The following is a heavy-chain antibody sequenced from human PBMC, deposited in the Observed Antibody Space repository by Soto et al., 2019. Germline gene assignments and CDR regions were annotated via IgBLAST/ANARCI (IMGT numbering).Heavy chain of an antibody. CDR1: GFTFSSYS. Sequence: PGGSLRLSCAASGFTFSSYSMNWVRQAPGKGLEWVSSISSSSSYIYYAGSVKGRLTISRDNAKNSLYLQMNSLRAEDTAVYYCARDLGSGYDSDAFDIWGQGTMVTVSS. CDR3: ARDLGSGYDSDAFDI. J-gene: IGHJ3*02. CDR2: ISSSSSYI. V-gene: IGHV3-21*01. D-gene: IGHD5-12*01.